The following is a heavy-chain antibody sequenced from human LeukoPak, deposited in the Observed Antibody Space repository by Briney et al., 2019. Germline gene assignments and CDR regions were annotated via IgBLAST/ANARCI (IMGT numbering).Heavy chain of an antibody. V-gene: IGHV3-7*01. Sequence: GGSLRLSCAASGFTFSNYWMHWVRQAPGKGLEWVATIRPDGCEGYYADSVRGRFTISRDNSKNSFYLQMSSLRAEDTGVFYCARDVAYSAFDYWGQGTLVTVSS. CDR3: ARDVAYSAFDY. CDR2: IRPDGCEG. J-gene: IGHJ4*02. CDR1: GFTFSNYW. D-gene: IGHD2-21*01.